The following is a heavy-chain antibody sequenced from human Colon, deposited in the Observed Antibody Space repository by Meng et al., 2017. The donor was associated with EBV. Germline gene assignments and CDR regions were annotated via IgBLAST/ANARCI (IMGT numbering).Heavy chain of an antibody. CDR3: ARVSGRSFDP. CDR2: IYYIGGT. CDR1: CASVATGRYF. Sequence: QDAGPGLEKPSDTSSLTCTCSCASVATGRYFWSWIRQPPGKGLEWIAYIYYIGGTNYNPSLKSRLTISLDTSKNQFSLSLRSVTAADTAVYYCARVSGRSFDPWGQGTLVTVSS. J-gene: IGHJ5*02. V-gene: IGHV4-61*01. D-gene: IGHD3-10*01.